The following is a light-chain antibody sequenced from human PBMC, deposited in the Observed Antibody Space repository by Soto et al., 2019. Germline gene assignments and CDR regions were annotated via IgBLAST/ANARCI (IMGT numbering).Light chain of an antibody. J-gene: IGLJ1*01. CDR1: SSNIGAGYD. V-gene: IGLV1-40*01. CDR2: GTT. CDR3: QSYDGTRSGAYV. Sequence: QSVLTQPPSVSGAPGQRVTISCTGSSSNIGAGYDVHWYQQLPGTAPKLVMYGTTNRPSGVPDRFSGSKSGTSASLAITGLQAEDEADYYCQSYDGTRSGAYVFGSGTKLTVL.